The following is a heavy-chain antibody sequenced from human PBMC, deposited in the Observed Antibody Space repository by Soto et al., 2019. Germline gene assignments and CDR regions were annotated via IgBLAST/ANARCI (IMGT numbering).Heavy chain of an antibody. Sequence: QLQLQESGPGLVKPSETLSLTCTVSGGSISSSSYYWGWIRQPPGKGLEWIGSIYYSGSTYYTPSLKSRVTISVDTSKNHFSLKRSFVPAVESPLYYCAAYHGSGSYVSDPWGQGTLVTVAS. CDR3: AAYHGSGSYVSDP. CDR2: IYYSGST. J-gene: IGHJ5*02. D-gene: IGHD3-10*01. CDR1: GGSISSSSYY. V-gene: IGHV4-39*02.